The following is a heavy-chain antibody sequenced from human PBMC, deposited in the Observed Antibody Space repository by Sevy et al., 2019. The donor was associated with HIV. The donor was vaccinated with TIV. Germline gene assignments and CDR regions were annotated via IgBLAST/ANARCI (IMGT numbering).Heavy chain of an antibody. J-gene: IGHJ4*02. V-gene: IGHV4-4*07. CDR2: IYTSGNTNSGNT. Sequence: SETLSLNCTVSGDSVTNYYWNWIRQPAGKGLEWIGRIYTSGNTNSGNTNYNPSLKSRVTMSVDTSKNCFSLKLTSVTDADTAVYYCAGGRGYSYSLNYWGQGTVVTVSS. D-gene: IGHD2-2*03. CDR3: AGGRGYSYSLNY. CDR1: GDSVTNYY.